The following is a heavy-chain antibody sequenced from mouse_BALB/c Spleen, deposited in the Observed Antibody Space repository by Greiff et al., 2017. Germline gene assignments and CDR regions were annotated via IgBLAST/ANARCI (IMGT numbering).Heavy chain of an antibody. CDR1: GFTFSSYG. V-gene: IGHV5-6-3*01. J-gene: IGHJ1*01. CDR3: ARGGSSYWYFDV. D-gene: IGHD1-1*01. CDR2: INSNGGST. Sequence: EVQVVESGGGLVQPGGSLKLSCAASGFTFSSYGMSWVRQTPDKRLELVATINSNGGSTYYPDSVKGRFTISRDNAKNTLYLQMSSLKSEDTAMYYCARGGSSYWYFDVWGAGTTVTVSS.